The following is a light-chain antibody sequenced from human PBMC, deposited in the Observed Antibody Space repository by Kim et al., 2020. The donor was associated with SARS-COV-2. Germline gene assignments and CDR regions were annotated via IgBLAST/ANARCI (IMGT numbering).Light chain of an antibody. CDR1: SSDVGAYDY. CDR2: DVN. J-gene: IGLJ3*02. Sequence: GQSITISCTGTSSDVGAYDYVSWYQQHPGKAPKLVIYDVNKRPSGVSNRFSGSKSGNTASLTISGLQAEDEAEYYCSSYTSSSTWVFGGGTQLTVL. CDR3: SSYTSSSTWV. V-gene: IGLV2-14*03.